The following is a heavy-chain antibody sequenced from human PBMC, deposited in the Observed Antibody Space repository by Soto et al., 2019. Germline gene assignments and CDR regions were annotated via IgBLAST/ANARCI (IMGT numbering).Heavy chain of an antibody. Sequence: ASVKVSCKASGYTFTSYGISWVRQAPGQGLEWMGWISAYNGNTNYAQKLQGRVTMTTDTSTSTAYMELRSLRSDDTAVYYCARDVAIYSGYDSPVIYWGQGTLVTVSS. CDR3: ARDVAIYSGYDSPVIY. V-gene: IGHV1-18*01. D-gene: IGHD5-12*01. CDR2: ISAYNGNT. J-gene: IGHJ4*02. CDR1: GYTFTSYG.